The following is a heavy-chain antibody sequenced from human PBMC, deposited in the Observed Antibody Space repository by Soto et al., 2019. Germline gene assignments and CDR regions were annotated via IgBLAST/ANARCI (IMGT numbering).Heavy chain of an antibody. J-gene: IGHJ4*02. CDR2: IFPILGIA. Sequence: QVPLEQSGAEVKKPGSSVKVSCKASGGTFSSYSLNWVRQAPGQGLEWMGKIFPILGIANYAQKFQGRVTITADKSTSTAYMDLSSLRSEDTAVYYCARTVDQYSSNFDYWGQGTLVTVSS. D-gene: IGHD6-13*01. CDR3: ARTVDQYSSNFDY. V-gene: IGHV1-69*02. CDR1: GGTFSSYS.